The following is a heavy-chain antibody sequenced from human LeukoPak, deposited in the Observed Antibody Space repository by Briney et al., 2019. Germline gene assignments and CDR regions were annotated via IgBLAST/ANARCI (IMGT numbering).Heavy chain of an antibody. V-gene: IGHV3-30*04. D-gene: IGHD4-17*01. CDR2: ISYDGSNK. CDR1: GFTFSSYA. J-gene: IGHJ4*02. Sequence: QPGRSLRLSCAASGFTFSSYAMHWVRQAPGKGLEWVAVISYDGSNKYYADSVKGRFTISRDNSKNTLYLQMNSLRAEDTAVYYCAKDGDYATAGTFDYWGQGTLVTVSS. CDR3: AKDGDYATAGTFDY.